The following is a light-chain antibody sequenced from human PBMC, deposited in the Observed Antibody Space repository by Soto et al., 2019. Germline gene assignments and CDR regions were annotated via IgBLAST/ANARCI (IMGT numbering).Light chain of an antibody. V-gene: IGLV2-8*01. Sequence: QSALTQPPSASGSPGQSVTISCTGTSSDIGAYDFVSWYQQHPGKAPQLIIHEVTKRPSGVPDRFSGSKSGNTASLTVSGLQGEVEADYYCSSYGGSNPGLFGGGTKLPVL. CDR2: EVT. CDR1: SSDIGAYDF. CDR3: SSYGGSNPGL. J-gene: IGLJ2*01.